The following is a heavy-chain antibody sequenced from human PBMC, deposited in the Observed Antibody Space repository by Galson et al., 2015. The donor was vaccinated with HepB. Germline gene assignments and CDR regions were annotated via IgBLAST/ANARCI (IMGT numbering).Heavy chain of an antibody. Sequence: SVKASCKASGGTFNSHGFSWVRQAPGQGLEYMGQIFPVLGTTNYPQKFQGRVTLTADESTRTASLELSSLRSEDTAVYYCAAMTTLTGGFDFWGQGTLVIVSS. V-gene: IGHV1-69*11. J-gene: IGHJ4*02. CDR3: AAMTTLTGGFDF. D-gene: IGHD4-11*01. CDR1: GGTFNSHG. CDR2: IFPVLGTT.